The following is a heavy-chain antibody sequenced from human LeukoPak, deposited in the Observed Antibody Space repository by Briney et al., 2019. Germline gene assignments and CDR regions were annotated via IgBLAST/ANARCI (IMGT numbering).Heavy chain of an antibody. CDR2: IYYSGST. D-gene: IGHD6-19*01. CDR1: GGSISSGGYY. CDR3: ARTPSSGWLYYFDY. J-gene: IGHJ4*02. Sequence: SETLSLTCTVSGGSISSGGYYWSWIRQHPGKGLEWIGYIYYSGSTYYNPSLKSRVTISVDTSKNQFSLKLSSVTAADTAVYYCARTPSSGWLYYFDYWGQGTLVTVSS. V-gene: IGHV4-31*03.